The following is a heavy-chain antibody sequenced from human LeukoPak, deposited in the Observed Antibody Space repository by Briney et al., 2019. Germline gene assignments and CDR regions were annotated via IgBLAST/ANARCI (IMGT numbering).Heavy chain of an antibody. V-gene: IGHV4-4*07. CDR2: IYTSGRT. J-gene: IGHJ6*03. CDR1: GASLNNYY. CDR3: ATGDCGGDRFSTRSLNYYYYYMDV. D-gene: IGHD2-21*02. Sequence: SETLSLTCTVSGASLNNYYWSWIRQPAGKGLEWIGRIYTSGRTNYNPSLQNRVTMSVDTSKNHFSLQLNSVTSADTAIYYCATGDCGGDRFSTRSLNYYYYYMDVWGKGTTVTVSS.